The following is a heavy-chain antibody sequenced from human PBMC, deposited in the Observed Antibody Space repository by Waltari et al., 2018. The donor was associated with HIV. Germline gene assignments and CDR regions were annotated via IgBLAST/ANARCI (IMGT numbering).Heavy chain of an antibody. V-gene: IGHV5-51*03. CDR2: IFPRDSET. J-gene: IGHJ4*02. D-gene: IGHD2-21*01. CDR3: ARLDFYQSPGFSLGFDY. CDR1: GYTFASYL. Sequence: EVQVMQSGAEVNKPGESLKISCKVSGYTFASYLFGWVRRRPGKGREWMGIIFPRDSETRYGPSFQGQVTISADTSISTAFLQWDSLQASDTAMYYCARLDFYQSPGFSLGFDYWGQGTLVTVSS.